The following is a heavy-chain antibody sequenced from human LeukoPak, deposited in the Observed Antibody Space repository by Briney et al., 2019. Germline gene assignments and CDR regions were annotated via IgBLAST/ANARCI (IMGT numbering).Heavy chain of an antibody. D-gene: IGHD1-1*01. J-gene: IGHJ4*02. CDR3: ARSNWNIDY. CDR2: MYHSGTT. Sequence: KPSETLSLTCAVSGYSVSSGCYWGWIRQSPGKGLEWIASMYHSGTTYYNPSLKSRVTISVDTSKNQFSLKLNSVTAADTAVYYCARSNWNIDYWGQGTLVTVSS. CDR1: GYSVSSGCY. V-gene: IGHV4-38-2*01.